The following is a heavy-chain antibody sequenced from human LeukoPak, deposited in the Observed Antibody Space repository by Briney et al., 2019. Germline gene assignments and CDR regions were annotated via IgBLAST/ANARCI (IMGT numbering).Heavy chain of an antibody. CDR3: ARVTAATSLGF. CDR1: GYTFTGYY. Sequence: ASVKVSCKASGYTFTGYYILWVRQAPGQGLEWMGWINPNSGDTNYAQKLQGRVTMTRDTSITTAYLEVRRLKSDDTAVYYCARVTAATSLGFWGQGTLVTVSS. V-gene: IGHV1-2*02. J-gene: IGHJ4*02. D-gene: IGHD2-21*02. CDR2: INPNSGDT.